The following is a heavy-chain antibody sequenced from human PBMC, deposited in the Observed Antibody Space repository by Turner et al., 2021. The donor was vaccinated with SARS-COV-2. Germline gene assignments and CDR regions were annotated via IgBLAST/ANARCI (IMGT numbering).Heavy chain of an antibody. CDR1: GGTFSSYA. D-gene: IGHD3-22*01. J-gene: IGHJ4*02. V-gene: IGHV1-69*04. CDR3: ARVAFYYDSSGYYLDY. Sequence: QVQLVQSGAEVKKPGSSVKVSCKASGGTFSSYAISWVRQAPGQGLEWRGRIIPILGIANYAQKFQGRGTITADKSTSTAYMELSSLRSEDTAVYYCARVAFYYDSSGYYLDYWGQGTLVTVSS. CDR2: IIPILGIA.